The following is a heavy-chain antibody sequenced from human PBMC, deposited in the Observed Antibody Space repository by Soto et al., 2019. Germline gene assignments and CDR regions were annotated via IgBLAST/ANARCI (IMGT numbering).Heavy chain of an antibody. V-gene: IGHV4-4*07. CDR2: IYSRGDT. J-gene: IGHJ6*02. Sequence: SETLSLTCSVSGGSMRSYYWNWLRQPAGKGLEWIGRIYSRGDTNYNPSVKSRVTMSVDTSKNEFSLRLNSVTAADTAVYYCAGIGEDVYYGMDVRGQGTTVTVS. CDR1: GGSMRSYY. CDR3: AGIGEDVYYGMDV. D-gene: IGHD2-21*01.